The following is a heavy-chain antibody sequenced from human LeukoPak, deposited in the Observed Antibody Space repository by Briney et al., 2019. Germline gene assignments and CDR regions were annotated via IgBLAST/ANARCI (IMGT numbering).Heavy chain of an antibody. Sequence: ASVKVSCKASGYTFTGYYMHWVRQAPGQGLEWMGWINPNSGGTNYAQKFQGRVTMTRDTSISTAYMELSRLRSDDTAVYYCATYHVLRFLEWRYYFDYWGQGTLVTVSS. CDR1: GYTFTGYY. CDR2: INPNSGGT. V-gene: IGHV1-2*02. CDR3: ATYHVLRFLEWRYYFDY. D-gene: IGHD3-3*01. J-gene: IGHJ4*02.